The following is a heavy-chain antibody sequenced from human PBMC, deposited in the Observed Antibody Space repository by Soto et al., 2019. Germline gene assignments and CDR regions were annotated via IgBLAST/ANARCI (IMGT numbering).Heavy chain of an antibody. CDR2: MSPSTGNT. Sequence: ASVKVSCKASGYTFTYYDINWVRQAPGQGLEWMGWMSPSTGNTGYAQKFQARVTMTANTAISTAYMELSSLTYDDSAIYYCSRYFNPLDVWGQGTTVTVSS. V-gene: IGHV1-8*01. CDR1: GYTFTYYD. J-gene: IGHJ6*02. D-gene: IGHD3-9*01. CDR3: SRYFNPLDV.